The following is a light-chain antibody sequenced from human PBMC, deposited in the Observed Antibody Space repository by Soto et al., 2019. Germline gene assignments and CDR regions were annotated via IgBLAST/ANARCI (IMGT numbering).Light chain of an antibody. CDR2: AAS. J-gene: IGKJ1*01. CDR3: QHYNSYSEA. CDR1: QSFSSH. Sequence: DIQMTQSPSSLSASVGDRVTLTCRASQSFSSHLMGYQQKPGKAPKLLIYAASSWQSGVPSRFSGSGSGTEFTLTISSLQPDDFATYYCQHYNSYSEAFGQGTK. V-gene: IGKV1-5*01.